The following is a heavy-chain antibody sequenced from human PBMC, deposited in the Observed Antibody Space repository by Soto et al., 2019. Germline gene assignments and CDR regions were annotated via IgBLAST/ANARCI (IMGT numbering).Heavy chain of an antibody. D-gene: IGHD5-12*01. J-gene: IGHJ6*01. CDR2: INAGNGNT. V-gene: IGHV1-3*01. CDR3: ARERGYGGVLSRGLYYYYYYGMDV. Sequence: ASVKVSCKASGYTFTSYAMHWVRQAPGQRLEWMGWINAGNGNTKYSQKFQCRVTITRDTSASTAYMELRSLRSDDTAVYYCARERGYGGVLSRGLYYYYYYGMDVWGQGTKGTV. CDR1: GYTFTSYA.